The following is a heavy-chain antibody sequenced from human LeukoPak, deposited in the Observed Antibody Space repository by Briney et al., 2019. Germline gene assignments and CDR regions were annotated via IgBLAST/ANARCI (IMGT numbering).Heavy chain of an antibody. J-gene: IGHJ4*02. D-gene: IGHD3-22*01. CDR1: GFTFSSYE. Sequence: GGSLRLSCAASGFTFSSYEMNWVRQAPGKGLEWVSYISSSGSTIYYADSVKGRFTISRDNAKNSLYLQMNSLRAEDTAVYYCARDISTPHDSSGKDDYWGQGTLVTVSS. V-gene: IGHV3-48*03. CDR2: ISSSGSTI. CDR3: ARDISTPHDSSGKDDY.